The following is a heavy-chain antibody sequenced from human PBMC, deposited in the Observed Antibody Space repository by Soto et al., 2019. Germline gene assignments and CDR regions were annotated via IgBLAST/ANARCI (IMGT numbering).Heavy chain of an antibody. CDR3: ARGVTTVTTIDY. J-gene: IGHJ4*02. D-gene: IGHD4-17*01. CDR2: IYHSGST. Sequence: QLQLQESGSGLVKPSQTLSLTCAVSGGSISSGGYSWSWIRQPPGKGLEWIGYIYHSGSTYYNPSLKSRVTISVDRSKNQFSLKPSSVTAADTAVYYCARGVTTVTTIDYWGQGTLVTVSS. V-gene: IGHV4-30-2*01. CDR1: GGSISSGGYS.